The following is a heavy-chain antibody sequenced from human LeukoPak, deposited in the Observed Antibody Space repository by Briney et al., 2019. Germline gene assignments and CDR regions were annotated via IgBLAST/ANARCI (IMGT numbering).Heavy chain of an antibody. CDR1: GGSISSSSYY. Sequence: KTSETLSLTCTVSGGSISSSSYYWGWIRQPPGKGLEWIGSIYYSGSTYYNPSLKSRVTISVDTSKNQFSLKLSSVTAADTAVYYCARGYYFGYWGQGTLVTVSS. J-gene: IGHJ4*02. CDR2: IYYSGST. CDR3: ARGYYFGY. V-gene: IGHV4-39*01.